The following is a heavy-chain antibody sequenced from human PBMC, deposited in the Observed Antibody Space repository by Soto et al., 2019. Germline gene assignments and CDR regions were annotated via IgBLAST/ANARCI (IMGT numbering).Heavy chain of an antibody. CDR3: ARAARPGIVVAPCDI. J-gene: IGHJ3*02. Sequence: SLKFSCKASVYTFTCDYMHWVRQAPGQGLEWMGWINPNSGGTNYAQKFQGWVTMTRDTSISTAYMELSSLRSDDTAVYYCARAARPGIVVAPCDICGQGTMATVS. CDR2: INPNSGGT. CDR1: VYTFTCDY. V-gene: IGHV1-2*04. D-gene: IGHD6-19*01.